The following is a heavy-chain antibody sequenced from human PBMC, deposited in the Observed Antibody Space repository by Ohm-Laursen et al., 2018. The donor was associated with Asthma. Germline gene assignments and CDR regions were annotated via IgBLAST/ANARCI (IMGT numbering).Heavy chain of an antibody. CDR3: ARGTFYYESTGYYFFDH. J-gene: IGHJ4*02. CDR1: GDSISSGNNY. CDR2: VYYSGLT. V-gene: IGHV4-31*11. D-gene: IGHD3-22*01. Sequence: TLSLTWAVSGDSISSGNNYWSWIRQHPGKGLEWIGYVYYSGLTYSNPSLRSRVSISVDTSKNQFSLNLTPVTAADTAVYYCARGTFYYESTGYYFFDHWGQGALVTVSS.